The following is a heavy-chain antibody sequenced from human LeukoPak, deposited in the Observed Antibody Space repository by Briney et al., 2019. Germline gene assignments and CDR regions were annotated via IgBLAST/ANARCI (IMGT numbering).Heavy chain of an antibody. CDR1: GFTFSDYY. CDR2: ISGSRITI. J-gene: IGHJ6*03. Sequence: GGSLRLSCAASGFTFSDYYMSWIRQAPGKGLGGVSSISGSRITIYYADSMWGRFTISRDNANKSLFLQMNSLRAEDTAVYYCARDRVADVPPHYNYMDVWGKGTTVTVSS. D-gene: IGHD2-15*01. V-gene: IGHV3-11*01. CDR3: ARDRVADVPPHYNYMDV.